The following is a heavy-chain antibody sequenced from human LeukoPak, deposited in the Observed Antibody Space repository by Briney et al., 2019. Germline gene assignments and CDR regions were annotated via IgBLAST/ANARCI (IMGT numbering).Heavy chain of an antibody. Sequence: ASVKVSCKASGYTFTTYYMHWVRQAPGQGLEWMGMINPSGGNTNYAQKFQGRVTMTRDTSISTAYMELSRLRSDDTAVYYCARDAADCSGGSCYTHYYYYYYMDVWGKGTTVTISS. D-gene: IGHD2-15*01. V-gene: IGHV1-2*02. CDR2: INPSGGNT. CDR3: ARDAADCSGGSCYTHYYYYYYMDV. CDR1: GYTFTTYY. J-gene: IGHJ6*03.